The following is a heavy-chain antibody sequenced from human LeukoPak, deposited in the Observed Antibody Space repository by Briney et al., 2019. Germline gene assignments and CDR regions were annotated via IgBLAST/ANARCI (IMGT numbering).Heavy chain of an antibody. D-gene: IGHD4-23*01. V-gene: IGHV1-46*01. Sequence: ASVKVSCKASGYTFTSYYMHWVRQAPGQGLEWMGIINPSGGSTSYAQRFQGRVTMTRDMSTSTDYMELSSLRSEDTAVYYCARDNSVEDTAWWFDPWGQGTLVTVSS. CDR3: ARDNSVEDTAWWFDP. CDR1: GYTFTSYY. J-gene: IGHJ5*02. CDR2: INPSGGST.